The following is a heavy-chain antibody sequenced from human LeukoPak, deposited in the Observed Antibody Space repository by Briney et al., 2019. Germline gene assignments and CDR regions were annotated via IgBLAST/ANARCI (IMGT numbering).Heavy chain of an antibody. Sequence: PGRSLRLSCAGSGFTFGGYGMHWFRQTPGKGLEWVAVIAYDGSRAFYADSVKGRFTISRDNSKNTKSVQMDDLRAEATAVYYCTRYNNDHFDYWGQGTLVTVSS. V-gene: IGHV3-33*01. CDR2: IAYDGSRA. D-gene: IGHD1-1*01. J-gene: IGHJ4*02. CDR3: TRYNNDHFDY. CDR1: GFTFGGYG.